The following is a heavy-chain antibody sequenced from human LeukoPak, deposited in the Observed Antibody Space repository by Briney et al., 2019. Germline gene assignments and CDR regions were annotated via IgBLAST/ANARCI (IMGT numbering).Heavy chain of an antibody. Sequence: PGVSLRLSCAASGFTFSSYWMSWVRQAPGKGLEWVANIKQDGSEKYYVDSVKGRFTISRDNAKNSLYLQMNSLRAEDTAVYYCARAHGSGSYPRYFDYWGQGTLVTVSS. V-gene: IGHV3-7*01. CDR1: GFTFSSYW. CDR3: ARAHGSGSYPRYFDY. D-gene: IGHD3-10*01. CDR2: IKQDGSEK. J-gene: IGHJ4*02.